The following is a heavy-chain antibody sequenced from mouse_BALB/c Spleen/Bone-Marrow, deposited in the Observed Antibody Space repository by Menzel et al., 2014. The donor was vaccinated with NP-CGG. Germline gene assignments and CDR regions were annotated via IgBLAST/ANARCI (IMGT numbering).Heavy chain of an antibody. J-gene: IGHJ4*01. CDR1: GYTFTNYW. CDR2: IYPSDSYT. Sequence: QVQLQQSGAELVRPGASVKLSCKASGYTFTNYWINWVKQRPGQGLEWIGNIYPSDSYTNYNQKFKDKATLTVDKSSSTAYMQLSSPTSEDSAVYFCTRAGNYGNYYAMDYWGQGTSVTVSS. D-gene: IGHD2-1*01. V-gene: IGHV1-69*02. CDR3: TRAGNYGNYYAMDY.